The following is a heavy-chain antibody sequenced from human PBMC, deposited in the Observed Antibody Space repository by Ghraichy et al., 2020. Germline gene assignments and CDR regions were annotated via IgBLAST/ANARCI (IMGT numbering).Heavy chain of an antibody. V-gene: IGHV4-59*08. Sequence: SETLSLTCTVSGGSISSYYWSWIRQPPGKGLEWIGYIYYSGSTNCNPSLKSRVTISVDTSKNQFSLKLRSVTAADTAVYYWARGSCSSTSCTYYYYYMDVWGKGTTVTVSS. J-gene: IGHJ6*03. CDR1: GGSISSYY. D-gene: IGHD2-2*01. CDR2: IYYSGST. CDR3: ARGSCSSTSCTYYYYYMDV.